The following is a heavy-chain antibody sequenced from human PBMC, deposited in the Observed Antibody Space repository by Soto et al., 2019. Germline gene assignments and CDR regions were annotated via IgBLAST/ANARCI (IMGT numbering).Heavy chain of an antibody. CDR3: TTDPEYSSSSAGYTYYYYYGMDV. V-gene: IGHV3-15*07. Sequence: GGSLRLSCAASGFTFSNAWMNWVRQAPGKGLEWVGRIKSKTDGGTTDYAAPVKGRFTISRDDSKNTLYLQMNSLKTEDTAVYYCTTDPEYSSSSAGYTYYYYYGMDVWGQGTTVTVSS. CDR2: IKSKTDGGTT. CDR1: GFTFSNAW. D-gene: IGHD6-6*01. J-gene: IGHJ6*02.